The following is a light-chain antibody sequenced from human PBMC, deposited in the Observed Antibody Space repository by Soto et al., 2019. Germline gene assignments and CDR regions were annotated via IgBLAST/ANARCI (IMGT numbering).Light chain of an antibody. Sequence: QSVLTQPASVSGSPGQSITISCIGTTSDIGNYNLVSWYQQHPGKAPKLMIYEVSKRPSGVSNRFSGSKSDNTASLTISGLQADDEADYYCCSYAGTRDVFGGGTKLTVL. V-gene: IGLV2-23*02. CDR2: EVS. CDR3: CSYAGTRDV. CDR1: TSDIGNYNL. J-gene: IGLJ2*01.